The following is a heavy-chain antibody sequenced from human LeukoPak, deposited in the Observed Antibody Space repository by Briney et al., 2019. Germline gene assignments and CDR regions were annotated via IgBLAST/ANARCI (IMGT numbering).Heavy chain of an antibody. J-gene: IGHJ4*02. CDR3: TRGTEYGDYVTASDY. D-gene: IGHD4-17*01. Sequence: PGGSLRLSCTASGFTFGDYAMSWVRQAPGKGLEWVGFIRSKAYGGTTEYAASVKGRFTISRDDSKSIAYLQMNSLKTEDTAVYYCTRGTEYGDYVTASDYWGQGTLVTVSS. CDR2: IRSKAYGGTT. CDR1: GFTFGDYA. V-gene: IGHV3-49*04.